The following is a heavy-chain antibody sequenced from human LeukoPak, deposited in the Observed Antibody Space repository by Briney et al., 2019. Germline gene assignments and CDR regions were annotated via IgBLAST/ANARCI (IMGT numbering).Heavy chain of an antibody. J-gene: IGHJ4*02. CDR1: GYSISSGYY. CDR2: IYHSGST. V-gene: IGHV4-38-2*02. D-gene: IGHD5-18*01. Sequence: KTSETLSLTCTVSGYSISSGYYWGWIRQPPGKGLEWIGSIYHSGSTYYNPSLKSRVTISVDTSKNQFSLKLSSVTAADTAVYYCARGSTGYSYVSRRYFDYWGQGTLVTVSS. CDR3: ARGSTGYSYVSRRYFDY.